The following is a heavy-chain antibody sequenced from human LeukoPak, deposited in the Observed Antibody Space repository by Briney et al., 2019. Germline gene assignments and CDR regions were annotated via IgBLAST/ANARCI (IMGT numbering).Heavy chain of an antibody. J-gene: IGHJ2*01. CDR3: ARDGRTYYYDSSGYYSEVPFDL. CDR2: IYTSGST. V-gene: IGHV4-4*07. Sequence: PSETLSLTCTVSGGSISSYYWSWIRQPAGKGLEWIGRIYTSGSTNYNPSLKSRVTMSVDTSKNQFSLKLSSVTAADTAVYYCARDGRTYYYDSSGYYSEVPFDLWGRGTLVTVSS. D-gene: IGHD3-22*01. CDR1: GGSISSYY.